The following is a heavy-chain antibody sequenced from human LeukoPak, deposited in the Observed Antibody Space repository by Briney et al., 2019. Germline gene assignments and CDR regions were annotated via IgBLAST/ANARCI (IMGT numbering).Heavy chain of an antibody. CDR3: ARSSYFDY. V-gene: IGHV3-20*04. Sequence: GGSLTLSCAASGFTFDDYGMSWVRQAPGKGLEWVSDINWNGGSTGYADPVKGRFTISRDNATNSLYLQMNSLRDEDTAVYYCARSSYFDYWGEGTLVTVSS. CDR2: INWNGGST. J-gene: IGHJ4*02. D-gene: IGHD1-26*01. CDR1: GFTFDDYG.